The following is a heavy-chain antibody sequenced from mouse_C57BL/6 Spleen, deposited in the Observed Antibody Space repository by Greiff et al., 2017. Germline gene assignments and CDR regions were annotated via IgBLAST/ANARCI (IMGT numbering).Heavy chain of an antibody. V-gene: IGHV1-18*01. CDR1: GYTFTDYN. CDR2: INPNNGGT. D-gene: IGHD2-5*01. Sequence: LMKPGASVKIPCKASGYTFTDYNMDWVKQSHGKSLEWIGDINPNNGGTIYNQKFKGKATLTVDKSSSTAYMELRSLTSEDTAVYYCARVGYSNGGFAYWGQGTLVTVSA. J-gene: IGHJ3*01. CDR3: ARVGYSNGGFAY.